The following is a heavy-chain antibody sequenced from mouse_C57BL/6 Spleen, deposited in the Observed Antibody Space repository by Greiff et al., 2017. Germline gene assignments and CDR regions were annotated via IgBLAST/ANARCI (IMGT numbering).Heavy chain of an antibody. J-gene: IGHJ3*01. D-gene: IGHD4-1*02. V-gene: IGHV5-9-1*02. CDR1: GFTFSSYA. Sequence: EVMLVESGEGLVKPGGSLKLSCAASGFTFSSYAMSWVRQTPEKRLEWVAYISSGGDYIYYADTVKGRFTISRDNARNTLYLQMSSLKSEDTAMYYCTRYPQLGWFAYWGQGTLVTVSA. CDR3: TRYPQLGWFAY. CDR2: ISSGGDYI.